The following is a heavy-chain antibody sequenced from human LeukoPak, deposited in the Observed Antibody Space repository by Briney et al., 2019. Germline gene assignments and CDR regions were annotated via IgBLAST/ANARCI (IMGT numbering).Heavy chain of an antibody. J-gene: IGHJ4*02. D-gene: IGHD3-10*01. CDR3: ARGRVLLWFGESSIDY. V-gene: IGHV4-34*01. CDR1: GGSFSGYY. Sequence: SETLSLTCAVYGGSFSGYYWSWIRQPPGKGLEWIGEINHSGSTNYNPSLKSRVTISVDTSKNQFSLKLSSVTAADTAVYYCARGRVLLWFGESSIDYWGQGTLVTVSS. CDR2: INHSGST.